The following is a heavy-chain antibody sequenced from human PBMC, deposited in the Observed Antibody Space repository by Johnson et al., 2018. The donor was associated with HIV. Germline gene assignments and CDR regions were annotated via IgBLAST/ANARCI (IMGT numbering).Heavy chain of an antibody. CDR3: ARGGWESDAFDI. D-gene: IGHD1-26*01. J-gene: IGHJ3*02. CDR1: GFIVSSNY. V-gene: IGHV3-53*01. Sequence: VQLVESGGGLIQPGWSLRLSCAASGFIVSSNYMSWVRQAPGKGLEWVSVIYGDGTTFYADSVTGRFTISRDNSKNTLYLQMTNLRIEETAGYYCARGGWESDAFDIWGQGTMVTVSS. CDR2: IYGDGTT.